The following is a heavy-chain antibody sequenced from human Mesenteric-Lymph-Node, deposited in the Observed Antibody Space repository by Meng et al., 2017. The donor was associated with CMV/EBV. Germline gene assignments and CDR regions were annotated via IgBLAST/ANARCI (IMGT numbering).Heavy chain of an antibody. J-gene: IGHJ6*02. Sequence: GPLRLSCTVSGGSISSYYWTWIRQPPGKGLEWIGNVYYSGSTNYNPSLKSRVTISVDTSKNQFSLKLRSVTAADTAVYYCARLSADVWGQGTTVTVSS. CDR1: GGSISSYY. CDR3: ARLSADV. V-gene: IGHV4-59*01. CDR2: VYYSGST.